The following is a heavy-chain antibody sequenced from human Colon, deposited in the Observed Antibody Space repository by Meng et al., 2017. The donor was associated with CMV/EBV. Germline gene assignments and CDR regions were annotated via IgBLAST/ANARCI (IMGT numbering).Heavy chain of an antibody. CDR1: GFTVRNGW. CDR2: MKRKTDGEKT. D-gene: IGHD2-15*01. Sequence: SGFTVRNGWKNWVRKGQGKGMEWGGSMKRKTDGEKTDYAAPVKGRFTISRDDSKNTLYLQMNSLKTEDTAVYYCTTDYCSGGSCPGWGQGTLVTVSS. J-gene: IGHJ4*02. CDR3: TTDYCSGGSCPG. V-gene: IGHV3-15*07.